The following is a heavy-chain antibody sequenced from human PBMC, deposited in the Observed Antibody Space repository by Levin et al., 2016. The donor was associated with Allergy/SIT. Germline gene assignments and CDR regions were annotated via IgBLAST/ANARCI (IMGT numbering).Heavy chain of an antibody. D-gene: IGHD2/OR15-2a*01. V-gene: IGHV3-11*01. CDR3: AKVGKLEYCNSLTCLYNWFDP. CDR2: ISNTGGFV. J-gene: IGHJ5*02. Sequence: SLKISCVASGFTFSDYYMSWIRQAPGRGLEWVSFISNTGGFVYSADSVKGRFTISRDNANSSLFLQMSSLRADDTAVYYCAKVGKLEYCNSLTCLYNWFDPWGQGTLVTVSS. CDR1: GFTFSDYY.